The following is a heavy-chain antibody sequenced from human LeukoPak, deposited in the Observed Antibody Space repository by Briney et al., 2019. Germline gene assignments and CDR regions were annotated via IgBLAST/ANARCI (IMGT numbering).Heavy chain of an antibody. J-gene: IGHJ6*04. CDR2: INEDSSYT. V-gene: IGHV3-21*01. D-gene: IGHD6-6*01. CDR3: ARDDATTARASGMDV. Sequence: GGSLRLSCAASGFSISGYSMNWVRQAPGKGLEWVSYINEDSSYTYYAKSVKGRFNISRDNAKNSLYLQMNSLRGEDTAVYYCARDDATTARASGMDVWGKGTTVTVSS. CDR1: GFSISGYS.